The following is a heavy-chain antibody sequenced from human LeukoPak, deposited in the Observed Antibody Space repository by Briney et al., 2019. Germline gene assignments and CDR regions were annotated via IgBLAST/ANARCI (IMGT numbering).Heavy chain of an antibody. Sequence: PGGSLRLSCAASGFTFSTYWMHWVRQAPGKGLVWLSSISPDGRHTYFADSVKGRFTISRGNAENTLYLQMNNLRVEDTAVYYCRRDPTDPTPIDHWGQGTLVTVSS. CDR2: ISPDGRHT. J-gene: IGHJ4*02. D-gene: IGHD2-21*02. CDR1: GFTFSTYW. CDR3: RRDPTDPTPIDH. V-gene: IGHV3-74*01.